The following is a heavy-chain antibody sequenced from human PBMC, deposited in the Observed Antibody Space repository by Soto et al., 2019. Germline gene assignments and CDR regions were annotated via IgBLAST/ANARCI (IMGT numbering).Heavy chain of an antibody. Sequence: SETLSLTCTVSGGSISGGGYSWNCIRQPPGKDLEWIGFISHSGSTYYNPSLKSRVSISVDTSNNQFSLKLTSVTDADTAVYYCATSVVSAMIFDYWGQGILVTVSS. V-gene: IGHV4-30-2*01. CDR2: ISHSGST. D-gene: IGHD2-21*02. CDR1: GGSISGGGYS. CDR3: ATSVVSAMIFDY. J-gene: IGHJ4*02.